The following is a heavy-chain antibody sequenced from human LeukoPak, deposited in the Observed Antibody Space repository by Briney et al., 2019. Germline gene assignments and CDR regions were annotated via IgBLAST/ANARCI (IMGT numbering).Heavy chain of an antibody. D-gene: IGHD3-22*01. V-gene: IGHV4-4*07. CDR1: SGSISSYY. Sequence: SETLSLTCTVSSGSISSYYWSWIRQPAGKGLEWIGRIYTIGSTNYNPSLKSRVTISVDTSKNQFSLKLSSVTAADTAVYYCAKGDSSGYQYFDLWGRGTLVTVSS. CDR2: IYTIGST. CDR3: AKGDSSGYQYFDL. J-gene: IGHJ2*01.